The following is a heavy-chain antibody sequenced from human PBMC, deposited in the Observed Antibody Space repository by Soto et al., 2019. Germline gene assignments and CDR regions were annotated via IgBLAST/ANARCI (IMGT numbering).Heavy chain of an antibody. V-gene: IGHV1-69*01. CDR3: AILTTSGYYPPFDD. CDR2: IIPLFAAP. D-gene: IGHD3-22*01. Sequence: QVQLVQSGAEVKKPGSSVKVSCKASGDSFSSSAITWVRQAPGQGLEWMGGIIPLFAAPHYAHRFQDRVTITADESTSTASMELSSLRSEDTAVYYCAILTTSGYYPPFDDWGQGTLVTVSS. CDR1: GDSFSSSA. J-gene: IGHJ4*02.